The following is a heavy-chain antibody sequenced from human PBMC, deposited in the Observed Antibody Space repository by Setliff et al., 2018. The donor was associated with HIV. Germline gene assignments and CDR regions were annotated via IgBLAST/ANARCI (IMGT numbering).Heavy chain of an antibody. J-gene: IGHJ5*02. Sequence: SETLSLTCSVSGGSISSSDHRWDWIRQPPEKGLEWIGGMDYSGATNYNPSLKSRVTMSVDTSKNQVSLRLSSVTASDTAIYYCARRRSGYDSIDPWGQGTLVTVPQ. V-gene: IGHV4-39*01. CDR1: GGSISSSDHR. CDR2: MDYSGAT. D-gene: IGHD5-12*01. CDR3: ARRRSGYDSIDP.